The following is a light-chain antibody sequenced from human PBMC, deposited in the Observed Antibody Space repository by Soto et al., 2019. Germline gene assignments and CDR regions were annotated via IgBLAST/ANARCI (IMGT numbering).Light chain of an antibody. CDR3: QQYNNWPRT. CDR1: QSVSNN. CDR2: GAS. J-gene: IGKJ1*01. V-gene: IGKV3-15*01. Sequence: EIVMTQSPATLSVSPGERATLSCRASQSVSNNLVWYQQKPGQAPRLLIYGASTRATGILARFSGSGSGTEFTLTISSLLSEDFAVYYCQQYNNWPRTFGQGTKVEIK.